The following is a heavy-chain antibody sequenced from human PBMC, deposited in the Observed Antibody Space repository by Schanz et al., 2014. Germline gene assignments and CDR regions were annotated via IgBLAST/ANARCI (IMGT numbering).Heavy chain of an antibody. V-gene: IGHV1-2*06. D-gene: IGHD5-12*01. CDR3: ARAAYGGYTSTPLRY. CDR1: GYRFIGYY. Sequence: QVQLVQSGAELKNPGASVKVSCKASGYRFIGYYVHWVRQAPGQGLEWMGRVSPYSGDTNYAQMFQGRVTMTTDTSISTAYMELSSLRSEDTAVYYCARAAYGGYTSTPLRYWGQGTLVTVSS. J-gene: IGHJ4*02. CDR2: VSPYSGDT.